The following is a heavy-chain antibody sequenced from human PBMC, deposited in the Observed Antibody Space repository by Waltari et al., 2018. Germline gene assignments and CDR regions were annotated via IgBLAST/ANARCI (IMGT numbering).Heavy chain of an antibody. V-gene: IGHV3-48*03. J-gene: IGHJ4*02. D-gene: IGHD3-16*01. CDR2: ISSSGSTI. CDR3: ARIRMITTDY. CDR1: GFTFSSYE. Sequence: EVQLVESGGGLVQPGGSLRLSCAASGFTFSSYEMNWVGQAPGKGLEWVSYISSSGSTIDYADSVKGRFTISRDNAKNSLYLQMNSLRAEDTAVYYCARIRMITTDYWGQGTLVTVSS.